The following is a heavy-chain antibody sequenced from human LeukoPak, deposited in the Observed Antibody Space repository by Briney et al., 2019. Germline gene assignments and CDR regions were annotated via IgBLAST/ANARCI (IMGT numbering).Heavy chain of an antibody. D-gene: IGHD1-26*01. Sequence: GGSLRLSCAASGFTFSSYSMNWVRQAPGKGLEWVSSISSSSSYIYYADSVKGRFTISRDNAKNSLYLQMNSLRAEDTAVYYCATGGSYYYRFDYWGQGTLVTVSS. J-gene: IGHJ4*02. CDR1: GFTFSSYS. CDR3: ATGGSYYYRFDY. V-gene: IGHV3-21*01. CDR2: ISSSSSYI.